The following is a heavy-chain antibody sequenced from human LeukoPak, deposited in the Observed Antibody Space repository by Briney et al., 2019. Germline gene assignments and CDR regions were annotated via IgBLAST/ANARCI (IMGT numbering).Heavy chain of an antibody. V-gene: IGHV1-2*02. Sequence: ASVKVSCKASGYTFTGYYMHWLRQAPGQGLEWMGGINPNSGGTNYAQKFQGRVTMTRDTSISTAYMELSRLRSDDTAVYYCARESPSLGYWSGGSCYRYFDYWGQGTLVTVSS. CDR3: ARESPSLGYWSGGSCYRYFDY. J-gene: IGHJ4*02. D-gene: IGHD2-15*01. CDR2: INPNSGGT. CDR1: GYTFTGYY.